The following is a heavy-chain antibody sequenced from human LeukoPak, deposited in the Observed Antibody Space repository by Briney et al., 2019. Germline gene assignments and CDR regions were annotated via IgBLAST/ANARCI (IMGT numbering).Heavy chain of an antibody. CDR1: GYTFTSYD. CDR2: MNPNSGNT. V-gene: IGHV1-8*01. J-gene: IGHJ4*02. Sequence: GASVKVSCKASGYTFTSYDINWVRQATGQGLEWMGWMNPNSGNTGYAQKFQGRVTMTRNTSISTAYMELSSLEASDTAMYYCARGYSGSFDYWGQGTLVTVSS. D-gene: IGHD6-19*01. CDR3: ARGYSGSFDY.